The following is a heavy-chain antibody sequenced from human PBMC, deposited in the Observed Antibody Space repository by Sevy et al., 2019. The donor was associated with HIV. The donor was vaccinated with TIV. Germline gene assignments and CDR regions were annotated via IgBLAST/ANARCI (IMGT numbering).Heavy chain of an antibody. CDR1: GLTFSNYV. CDR2: ISGSSGTT. CDR3: ARNLSPSGAFDI. D-gene: IGHD6-25*01. J-gene: IGHJ3*02. Sequence: GGSLRLSCAASGLTFSNYVMSWVRQAPGKGLEWLSVISGSSGTTYAAESVKGRFTIFRDNSKNTLYLHMSSLGAEDTAVYYCARNLSPSGAFDIWGQGTRVTVSS. V-gene: IGHV3-23*01.